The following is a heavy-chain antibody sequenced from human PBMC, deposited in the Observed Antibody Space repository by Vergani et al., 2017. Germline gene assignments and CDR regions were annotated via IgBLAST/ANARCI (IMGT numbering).Heavy chain of an antibody. Sequence: VQLVESGAEVRKPGASVTVSCTASGYIFKNYYIHWLRQAPGQAFEWMGILNPTTGHTTSAQKFMGRVDMTRDPSTDTSTRTVQMTLSSLRSEDTAVYYCARSIGYCAGATCRAYYFDHWGQGTRVTVSS. D-gene: IGHD2-21*01. CDR3: ARSIGYCAGATCRAYYFDH. J-gene: IGHJ5*02. V-gene: IGHV1-46*02. CDR1: GYIFKNYY. CDR2: LNPTTGHT.